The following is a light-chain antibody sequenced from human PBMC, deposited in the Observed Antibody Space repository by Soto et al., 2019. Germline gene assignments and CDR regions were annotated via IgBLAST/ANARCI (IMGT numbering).Light chain of an antibody. CDR1: SSDVGGSNY. J-gene: IGLJ1*01. CDR3: CSYAGGNTYV. Sequence: LTQPRSVSGSPGQSVTISCTGTSSDVGGSNYVSWYQQHPGKAPKLVIYDVNKRPSGVPDRFSGSKSGNTASLTISGLRAEDEADYYCCSYAGGNTYVFGTGTKVTVL. CDR2: DVN. V-gene: IGLV2-11*01.